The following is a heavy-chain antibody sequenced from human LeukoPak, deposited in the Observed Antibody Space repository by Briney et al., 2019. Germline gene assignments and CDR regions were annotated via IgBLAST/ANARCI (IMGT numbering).Heavy chain of an antibody. CDR3: ARDRSSSWYEYAFDI. CDR1: GFTFSSYG. Sequence: PGGTLRLSCAASGFTFSSYGMSWVRQAPGKGLEWVSSISSSSSYIYYADSVKGRFTISRDNAKNSLYLQMNSLRAEDTAVYYCARDRSSSWYEYAFDIWGQGTMVTVSS. V-gene: IGHV3-21*01. J-gene: IGHJ3*02. CDR2: ISSSSSYI. D-gene: IGHD6-13*01.